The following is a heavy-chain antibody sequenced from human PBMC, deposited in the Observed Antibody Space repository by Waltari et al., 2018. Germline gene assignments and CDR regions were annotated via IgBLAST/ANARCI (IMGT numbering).Heavy chain of an antibody. J-gene: IGHJ3*02. D-gene: IGHD2-15*01. CDR2: ISAYNGNT. CDR3: ARDIVVVVAAYDAFDI. Sequence: QVQLVQSGAEVKKPGASVKVSCKASGYTFTSYGISWVRQAPGQGLEWMGWISAYNGNTNYAQKLQGRVTMTTDTSTSTAYIELRSLRSDDTAVYYCARDIVVVVAAYDAFDIWGQGTMVTVSS. CDR1: GYTFTSYG. V-gene: IGHV1-18*01.